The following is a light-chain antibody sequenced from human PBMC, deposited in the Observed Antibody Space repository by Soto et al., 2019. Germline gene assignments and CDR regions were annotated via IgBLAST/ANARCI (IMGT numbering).Light chain of an antibody. Sequence: DIQMTQSPSTLSASVGDRVTITCRASQSISSWLAWYQQKPGKAPKLLIYKASSLESGVPSRFSGSGSGTEFTLTISSLQPDDFATYYCQQYNSFALTFGGGTKVEIK. J-gene: IGKJ4*01. CDR2: KAS. V-gene: IGKV1-5*03. CDR3: QQYNSFALT. CDR1: QSISSW.